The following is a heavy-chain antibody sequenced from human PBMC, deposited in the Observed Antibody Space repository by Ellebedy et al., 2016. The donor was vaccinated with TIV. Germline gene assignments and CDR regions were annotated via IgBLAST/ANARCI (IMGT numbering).Heavy chain of an antibody. D-gene: IGHD2-15*01. CDR3: TRHSGYCNNNDCYIYDMDV. Sequence: GESLKISCQTSGYIFNNYWIGWVRQTPGIGLEWMGIIYPGVFEARYSPSFQGQVTMSADKSTTTAYLQWSSLKASDTAIYYCTRHSGYCNNNDCYIYDMDVWGQGTTVTVSS. J-gene: IGHJ6*02. CDR1: GYIFNNYW. CDR2: IYPGVFEA. V-gene: IGHV5-51*01.